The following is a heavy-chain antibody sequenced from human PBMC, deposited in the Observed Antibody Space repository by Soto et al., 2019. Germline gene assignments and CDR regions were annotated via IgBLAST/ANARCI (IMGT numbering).Heavy chain of an antibody. CDR3: ASALCSGGSCYSAYYGMDV. CDR2: IIPIFGTA. CDR1: GGTFSSYA. V-gene: IGHV1-69*13. D-gene: IGHD2-15*01. J-gene: IGHJ6*02. Sequence: SVKVSCKASGGTFSSYAISWVRQAPGQGLEWMGGIIPIFGTANYAQKFQGRVTITADESTSTAYMELSSLRSEDTAVYYCASALCSGGSCYSAYYGMDVWGQWTTVTVSS.